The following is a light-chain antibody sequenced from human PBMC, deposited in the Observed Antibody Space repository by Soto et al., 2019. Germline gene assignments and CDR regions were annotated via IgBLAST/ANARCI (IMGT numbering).Light chain of an antibody. J-gene: IGKJ2*01. V-gene: IGKV4-1*01. Sequence: DIVMTQSPDSLAVSLGERATINCKSSQSVLYSSNNKNYLAWLQQKPGQPPKVLIYWASTRESWVPDRCSGSGSGIDFTLAISSLQADDGAVYFCQQFYNTPPTFGQGTNLEIK. CDR2: WAS. CDR3: QQFYNTPPT. CDR1: QSVLYSSNNKNY.